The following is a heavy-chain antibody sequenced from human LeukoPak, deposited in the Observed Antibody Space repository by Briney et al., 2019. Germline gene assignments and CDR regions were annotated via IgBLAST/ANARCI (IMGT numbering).Heavy chain of an antibody. D-gene: IGHD2-2*01. Sequence: GGFLRLSCAASGFTFSSYGMHWVRQAPGKGLEWVAFIRYDGSNKYYADSVKGRFTISRDNSKNTLYLQMNSLRAEDTAVYYCANPSDCSSTSCYYQGDYWGQGTLVTVSS. CDR1: GFTFSSYG. CDR2: IRYDGSNK. CDR3: ANPSDCSSTSCYYQGDY. J-gene: IGHJ4*02. V-gene: IGHV3-30*02.